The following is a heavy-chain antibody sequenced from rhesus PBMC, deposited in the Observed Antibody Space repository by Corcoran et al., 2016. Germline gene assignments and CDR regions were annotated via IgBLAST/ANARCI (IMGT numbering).Heavy chain of an antibody. J-gene: IGHJ4*01. CDR3: ARDYGWVEYQRALDY. CDR1: GGSITSGYYY. Sequence: QVQLQESGPGLVKPSETLSLTCAVSGGSITSGYYYWSWIRQPPGKGLEWIGYITYSGSTSYNPSLNSRVTVSRDTSKNQFSLKLSSVTAADTAIYYCARDYGWVEYQRALDYWGQGVLVTVSS. D-gene: IGHD3-34*01. V-gene: IGHV4-122*02. CDR2: ITYSGST.